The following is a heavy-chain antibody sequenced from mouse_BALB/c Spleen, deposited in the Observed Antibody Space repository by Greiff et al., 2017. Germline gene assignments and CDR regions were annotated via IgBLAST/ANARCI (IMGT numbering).Heavy chain of an antibody. D-gene: IGHD3-3*01. CDR1: GFTFSSYW. V-gene: IGHV6-3*01. Sequence: DVMLVESGGGLVQPGGSMKLSCVASGFTFSSYWMSWVRQSPEKGLEWVAEIRLKSDNYATHYAESVKGKFTISRDDSKSRLYLQMNSLRAEDTGIYYCTEGTYFDVWGAGTTVTVSS. J-gene: IGHJ1*01. CDR3: TEGTYFDV. CDR2: IRLKSDNYAT.